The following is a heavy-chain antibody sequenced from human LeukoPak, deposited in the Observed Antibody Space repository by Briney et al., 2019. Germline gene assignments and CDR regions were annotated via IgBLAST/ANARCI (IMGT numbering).Heavy chain of an antibody. V-gene: IGHV4-31*03. D-gene: IGHD6-13*01. CDR1: GGSITRGSYY. Sequence: PSETLSLTCTVSGGSITRGSYYWSWIRQHPGKGLEWIGYIYSSGSTYYNPSLKSRVTISVDTSKNQFSLKLSSVTAADTAVYYCARESYSSSWYEEAPWGQGTLVTVSS. J-gene: IGHJ5*01. CDR2: IYSSGST. CDR3: ARESYSSSWYEEAP.